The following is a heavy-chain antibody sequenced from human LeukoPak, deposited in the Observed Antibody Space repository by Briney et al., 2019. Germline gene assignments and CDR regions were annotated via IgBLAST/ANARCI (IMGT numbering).Heavy chain of an antibody. V-gene: IGHV4-4*07. J-gene: IGHJ4*02. CDR2: ISASGST. D-gene: IGHD3-10*01. Sequence: PSETLSLTCTVSNGSISIYYWSWDRQPAGKGLEWIGRISASGSTNYNPSLKSRVTTSLDASKNQFSLKLSSVTAADTAVYYCAREITVARPFDYWGPGTLVTVSS. CDR3: AREITVARPFDY. CDR1: NGSISIYY.